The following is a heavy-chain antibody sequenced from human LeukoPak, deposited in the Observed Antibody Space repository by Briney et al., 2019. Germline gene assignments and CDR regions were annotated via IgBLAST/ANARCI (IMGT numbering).Heavy chain of an antibody. J-gene: IGHJ4*02. CDR3: ARVSSGWYPPLRY. V-gene: IGHV1-8*01. CDR1: GYTFTSYD. CDR2: MNLNSGNT. D-gene: IGHD6-19*01. Sequence: ASVKVSCKASGYTFTSYDINWVRQATGQGLEWMGWMNLNSGNTGYAQKFQGRVTMTRNTSISTAYMELSSLRSEDTAVYYCARVSSGWYPPLRYWGQGTLVTVSS.